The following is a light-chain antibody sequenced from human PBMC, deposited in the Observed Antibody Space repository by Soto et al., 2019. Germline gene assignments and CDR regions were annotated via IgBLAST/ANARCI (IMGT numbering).Light chain of an antibody. J-gene: IGLJ1*01. CDR2: EVN. CDR3: SXXXGXXXX. Sequence: QSALTQPPSASGSPGQSVAISCTGTSSDVGGYNYVSWYQQHPGKAPKLMIYEVNKRPSGVPDRFSGSKSGNTASLTVSGLQAEDEADYYCSXXXGXXXXFGTGXXLT. V-gene: IGLV2-8*01. CDR1: SSDVGGYNY.